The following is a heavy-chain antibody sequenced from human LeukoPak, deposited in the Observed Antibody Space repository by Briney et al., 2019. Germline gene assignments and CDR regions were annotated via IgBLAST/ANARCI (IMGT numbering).Heavy chain of an antibody. Sequence: SETLSLTCTVSGGSISSYYWSWLRQPPGKGLEWIGYIYYSGSTNYNPSLTSRVTISVDTSKNQFSLKLSSVTAADTAVYYCARARVVTRTYWYFDLWGRGTLVTVSS. J-gene: IGHJ2*01. CDR1: GGSISSYY. D-gene: IGHD3-3*01. V-gene: IGHV4-59*01. CDR3: ARARVVTRTYWYFDL. CDR2: IYYSGST.